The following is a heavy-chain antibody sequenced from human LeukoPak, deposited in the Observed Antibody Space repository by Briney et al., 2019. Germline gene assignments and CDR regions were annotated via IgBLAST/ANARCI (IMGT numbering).Heavy chain of an antibody. J-gene: IGHJ5*02. CDR3: ARGLPRRFDP. CDR2: INHSGST. CDR1: GGSFSGYY. V-gene: IGHV4-34*01. Sequence: SETLSLTCAVYGGSFSGYYWSWIRRPPGKGLEWIGEINHSGSTNYNPSLKSRVTISVDTSKNQFSLKLSSVTAADTAVYYCARGLPRRFDPWGQGTLVTVSS.